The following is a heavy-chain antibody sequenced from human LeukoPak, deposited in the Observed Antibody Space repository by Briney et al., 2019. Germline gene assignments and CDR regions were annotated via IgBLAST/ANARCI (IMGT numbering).Heavy chain of an antibody. Sequence: PGGSLRLSCAASGFTFSSFGIHWVRQAPGKGLEWVAFIRYDGSNKYYADSVKGRFTISRDNSKNTLYLQMNSLRAEDTAVYYCAKEAIPGGYYYYYMDVWGKGTTVTVSS. D-gene: IGHD2-21*01. CDR2: IRYDGSNK. CDR3: AKEAIPGGYYYYYMDV. V-gene: IGHV3-30*02. J-gene: IGHJ6*03. CDR1: GFTFSSFG.